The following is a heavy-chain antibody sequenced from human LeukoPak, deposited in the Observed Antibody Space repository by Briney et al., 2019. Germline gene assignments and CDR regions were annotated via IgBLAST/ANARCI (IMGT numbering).Heavy chain of an antibody. D-gene: IGHD2-15*01. V-gene: IGHV3-53*01. CDR3: ATVVPRGYFDY. Sequence: PGGSLRLSCAASGFTVSSNYMSWVRQAPGKGLEWVSVIYSGGSTYYADSVKGRFTISRDNSTNTLYLQMNSLRAEDTAVYYCATVVPRGYFDYWGQGTLVTVSS. CDR1: GFTVSSNY. J-gene: IGHJ4*02. CDR2: IYSGGST.